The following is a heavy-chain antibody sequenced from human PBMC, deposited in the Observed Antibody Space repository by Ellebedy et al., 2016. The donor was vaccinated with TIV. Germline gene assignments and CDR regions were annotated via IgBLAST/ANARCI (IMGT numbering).Heavy chain of an antibody. CDR3: AKASGYSSSWYRAPLDY. CDR2: ISSSSSYI. J-gene: IGHJ4*02. Sequence: GGSLRLXCAASGFTFSDYYMSWIRQAPGKGLEWVSSISSSSSYIYYADSVKGRFTISRDNAKNSLYLQMNSLRAEDTAVYYCAKASGYSSSWYRAPLDYWGQGTLVTVSS. D-gene: IGHD6-13*01. V-gene: IGHV3-11*05. CDR1: GFTFSDYY.